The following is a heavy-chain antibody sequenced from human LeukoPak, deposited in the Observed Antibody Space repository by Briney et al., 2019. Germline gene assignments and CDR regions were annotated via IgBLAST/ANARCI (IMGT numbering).Heavy chain of an antibody. V-gene: IGHV1-2*02. J-gene: IGHJ4*02. Sequence: ASVKVSFKASGYTFTGYYLHWVRQAPGQGLDWMGWISPNSGDTHYAQKFQGRVTMTGDTSISTAYMELSSLRSVDTAVYYCAGNLEAVAGTVWGQGTLVTVSS. D-gene: IGHD6-19*01. CDR1: GYTFTGYY. CDR2: ISPNSGDT. CDR3: AGNLEAVAGTV.